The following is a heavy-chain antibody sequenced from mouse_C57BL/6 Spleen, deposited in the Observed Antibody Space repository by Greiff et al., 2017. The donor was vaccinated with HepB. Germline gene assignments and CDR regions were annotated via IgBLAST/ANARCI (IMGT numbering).Heavy chain of an antibody. J-gene: IGHJ3*01. CDR1: GFTFSSYA. D-gene: IGHD4-1*01. V-gene: IGHV5-4*03. CDR2: ISDGGSYT. Sequence: EVKLVESGGGLVKPGGSLKLSCAASGFTFSSYAMSWVRQTPEKRLEWVATISDGGSYTYYPDNVKGRFTISRDNAKNNLYLQMSHLKSEDTAMYYCCSPLNWDDAYWGQGTLVTVSA. CDR3: CSPLNWDDAY.